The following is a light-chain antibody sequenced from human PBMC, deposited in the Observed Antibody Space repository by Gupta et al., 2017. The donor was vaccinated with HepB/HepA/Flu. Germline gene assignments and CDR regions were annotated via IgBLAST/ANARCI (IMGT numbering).Light chain of an antibody. V-gene: IGLV1-51*01. CDR3: GTWDVSLSAGV. Sequence: QSMLTQPPSVSAAPGQRVSISCSVGSSNIGSNYVSWYQQLPGTAPKLIIYDNRERPSGIPDRFSGSKSGTSATLGITGLQTGDEADYYCGTWDVSLSAGVFGGGTKLIVL. CDR2: DNR. CDR1: SSNIGSNY. J-gene: IGLJ3*02.